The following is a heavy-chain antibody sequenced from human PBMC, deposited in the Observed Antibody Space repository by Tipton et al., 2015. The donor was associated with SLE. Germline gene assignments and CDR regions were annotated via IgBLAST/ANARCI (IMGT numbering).Heavy chain of an antibody. CDR1: GFTVSSNY. CDR2: IYSGGST. CDR3: ARGRRYYYMDV. V-gene: IGHV3-53*01. J-gene: IGHJ6*03. Sequence: SLRLSCAASGFTVSSNYMSWVRQAPGKGLEWVSVIYSGGSTYYADSVKGRFTISRDNSKNSLYLQMNSLRAEDTAVYYCARGRRYYYMDVWGKGTTVTVSS.